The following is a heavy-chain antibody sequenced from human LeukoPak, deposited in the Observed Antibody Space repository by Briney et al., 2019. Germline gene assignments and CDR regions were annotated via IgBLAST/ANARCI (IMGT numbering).Heavy chain of an antibody. V-gene: IGHV3-30-3*01. Sequence: PGRSLRLSCEASGFTFDNYAMHWVRQAPGRRLEWVAVISFDGNQEYYPDSVKGRFTISRDNAKNSLYLQMNSLRAEDTAVYYCARAVYGSGSNNWFDPWGQGTLVTVSS. CDR3: ARAVYGSGSNNWFDP. CDR1: GFTFDNYA. CDR2: ISFDGNQE. J-gene: IGHJ5*02. D-gene: IGHD3-10*01.